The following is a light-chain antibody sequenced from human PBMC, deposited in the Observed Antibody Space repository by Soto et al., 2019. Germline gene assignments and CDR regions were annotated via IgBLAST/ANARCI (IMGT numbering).Light chain of an antibody. CDR3: QQHKTYPRT. Sequence: DIQMTQSPSSLSASVGDRVTIFCRASQGVSTDLAWFQQKPGKAPRSLIYAASNLQSGVPSRFTGSGSGTDFTLTINNLQPEDCATYYCQQHKTYPRTFGRGTKVEIK. CDR1: QGVSTD. J-gene: IGKJ4*02. V-gene: IGKV1-16*01. CDR2: AAS.